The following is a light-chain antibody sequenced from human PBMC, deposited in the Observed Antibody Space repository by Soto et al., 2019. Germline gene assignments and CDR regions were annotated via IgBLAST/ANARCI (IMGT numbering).Light chain of an antibody. Sequence: DIQVTQSPSSLSASLGDRVTITCRANQAMGVYLAWFQQQPGKVPKLLIYAASALQSGVPSRFSGSGSGTDFTLTISSLQPEDIATYYCKKYNSAPLTFGGGTKVEI. CDR1: QAMGVY. V-gene: IGKV1-27*01. CDR2: AAS. J-gene: IGKJ4*01. CDR3: KKYNSAPLT.